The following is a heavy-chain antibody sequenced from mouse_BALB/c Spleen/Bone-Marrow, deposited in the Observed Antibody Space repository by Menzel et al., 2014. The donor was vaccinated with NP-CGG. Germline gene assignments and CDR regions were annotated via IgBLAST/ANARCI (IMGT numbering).Heavy chain of an antibody. Sequence: ESGAELVRPGASVKLSCKALGYIFTDYEMHWVKQTPVHGLEWIGAIHPGSGGTAYNQKFKGKATLTADKSSNTAYMELSSLTSXXTAVXYCASPRGAYWGQGTLVTVSA. V-gene: IGHV1-15*01. CDR2: IHPGSGGT. J-gene: IGHJ3*01. CDR3: ASPRGAY. CDR1: GYIFTDYE.